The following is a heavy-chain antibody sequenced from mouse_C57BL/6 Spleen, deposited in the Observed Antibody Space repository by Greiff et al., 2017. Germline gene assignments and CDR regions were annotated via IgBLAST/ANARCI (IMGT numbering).Heavy chain of an antibody. V-gene: IGHV14-3*01. J-gene: IGHJ2*01. CDR3: ARTYYYGSSSYYLDY. Sequence: EVQLQQSVAELVRPAASVKLSCTASGFNIKNTYMHWVQQRPEQGLEWIGRIDPANGNTKYAPKYPGKATITADTCSNTAYLQLSSLTYEDTAIYYCARTYYYGSSSYYLDYWGQGTTLTVSS. CDR1: GFNIKNTY. D-gene: IGHD1-1*01. CDR2: IDPANGNT.